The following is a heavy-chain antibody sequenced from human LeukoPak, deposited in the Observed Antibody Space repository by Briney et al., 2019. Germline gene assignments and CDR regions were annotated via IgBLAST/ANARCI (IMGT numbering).Heavy chain of an antibody. Sequence: PGGSLRLSCAASGFSFSSNWMAWLRQAPGKGLEWVSYISSSGSTINYADSVKGRFTISRDNAKNSLYLQMNSLRVDDTAVYYCARDFPGASYYFDYWGQGTLVTVSS. CDR3: ARDFPGASYYFDY. V-gene: IGHV3-48*04. CDR2: ISSSGSTI. J-gene: IGHJ4*02. D-gene: IGHD3-10*01. CDR1: GFSFSSNW.